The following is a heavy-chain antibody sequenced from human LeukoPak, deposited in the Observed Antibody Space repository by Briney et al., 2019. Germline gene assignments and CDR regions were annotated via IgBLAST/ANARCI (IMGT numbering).Heavy chain of an antibody. CDR2: IYPGDSDT. CDR1: GYNFTTFW. J-gene: IGHJ4*02. Sequence: GESLEISCKTSGYNFTTFWIGWVRQKPGKGLEWMGIIYPGDSDTRYSPSFQGQVTISADKSINTVYLHWNSLKASDTAMYYCASFHISGKSYNGLHYWGQGTLVTVSS. V-gene: IGHV5-51*01. CDR3: ASFHISGKSYNGLHY. D-gene: IGHD3-10*01.